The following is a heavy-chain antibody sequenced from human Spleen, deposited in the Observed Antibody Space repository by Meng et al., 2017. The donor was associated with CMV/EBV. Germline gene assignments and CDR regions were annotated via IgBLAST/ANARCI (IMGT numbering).Heavy chain of an antibody. J-gene: IGHJ3*02. Sequence: SETLSLTRSVSGVSINTYHWSWIRQAPGKGLEWIGYFYYTGTSNYNTSLKSRVTMSVDASKNQFFLKLGSVTAADTAVYFCARDIMVRGRAGVFDIWGQGTMVTVSS. CDR2: FYYTGTS. V-gene: IGHV4-59*01. CDR3: ARDIMVRGRAGVFDI. D-gene: IGHD3-10*01. CDR1: GVSINTYH.